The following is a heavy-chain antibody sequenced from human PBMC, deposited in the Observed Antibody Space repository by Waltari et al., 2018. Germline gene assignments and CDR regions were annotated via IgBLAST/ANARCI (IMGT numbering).Heavy chain of an antibody. Sequence: QVQLVQSGAEVRKPGASVKVSCKASGYTFTDYYLHWVRQAPGQGLEWVGRINPNSGGTHYAQNFQGRVTMTSDTSITTVYMELASLTSDDTAVYYCVRETYSDSGWFDPWGQGTLVTVSS. D-gene: IGHD4-17*01. V-gene: IGHV1-2*06. CDR2: INPNSGGT. J-gene: IGHJ5*02. CDR3: VRETYSDSGWFDP. CDR1: GYTFTDYY.